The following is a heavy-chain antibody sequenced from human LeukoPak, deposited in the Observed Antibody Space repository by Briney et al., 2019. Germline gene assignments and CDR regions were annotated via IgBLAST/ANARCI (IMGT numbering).Heavy chain of an antibody. CDR2: ISNSGTT. J-gene: IGHJ4*02. V-gene: IGHV4-59*08. Sequence: KTSETLSLTCIVSGGSISSYSWNWIRQSPGKGLEWVGYISNSGTTSYNPSLKSRVTISVDTSKNQLSLKLTSVTAADTAVYYCARWDDSAWGFGNWGPGTLVTVSS. CDR1: GGSISSYS. D-gene: IGHD6-19*01. CDR3: ARWDDSAWGFGN.